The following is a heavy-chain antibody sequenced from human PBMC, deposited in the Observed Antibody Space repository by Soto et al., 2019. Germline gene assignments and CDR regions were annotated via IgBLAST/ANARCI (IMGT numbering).Heavy chain of an antibody. J-gene: IGHJ4*02. CDR3: ARGRYGDY. V-gene: IGHV1-18*01. D-gene: IGHD1-1*01. CDR2: ISAHNGNT. Sequence: QVHLVQSGAEVKKPGASVKVSCKGSGYAFTTYGITWVRQAPGQGLEWMGWISAHNGNTNYAQKLPGRVTVTRDTYTSTAYMELRSLRSDDTAVYYCARGRYGDYWGQGALVTVSS. CDR1: GYAFTTYG.